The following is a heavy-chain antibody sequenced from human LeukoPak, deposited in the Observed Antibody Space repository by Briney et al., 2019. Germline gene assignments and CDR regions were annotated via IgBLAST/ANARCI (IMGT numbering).Heavy chain of an antibody. V-gene: IGHV4-4*07. CDR2: VYPSGRT. D-gene: IGHD6-19*01. J-gene: IGHJ3*01. CDR3: ARDLAVDGVDAFDL. CDR1: GVSISKYY. Sequence: SETLSLTCTVSGVSISKYYWNWIRQPAGKGLEWIGRVYPSGRTNYNPSLKSRVTMSLETSKNQFSLELNSVTAADTAVFYCARDLAVDGVDAFDLWGQGTMVTVSS.